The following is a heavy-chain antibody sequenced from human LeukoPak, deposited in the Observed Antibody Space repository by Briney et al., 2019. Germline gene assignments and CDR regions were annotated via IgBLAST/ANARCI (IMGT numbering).Heavy chain of an antibody. J-gene: IGHJ4*02. V-gene: IGHV3-43*01. CDR2: ISWDGGST. D-gene: IGHD5-12*01. CDR1: GFTFDDYT. CDR3: AKGVTNVDIVATPYFDY. Sequence: GGSLRLSCAASGFTFDDYTMHWVRQAPGKGLEWVSLISWDGGSTYYADSMKGRFTISRDNSKNSLYLQMNSLRTEDTALYYCAKGVTNVDIVATPYFDYWGQGTLVTVSS.